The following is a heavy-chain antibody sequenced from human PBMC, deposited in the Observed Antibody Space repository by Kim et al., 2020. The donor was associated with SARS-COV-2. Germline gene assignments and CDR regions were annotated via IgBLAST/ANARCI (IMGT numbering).Heavy chain of an antibody. D-gene: IGHD2-15*01. Sequence: YYNPSLRSRVTISVDTSKNQFFLKLGSVTAADTAVYYCARGKRSTSPDPWGQGTLFTVSS. CDR3: ARGKRSTSPDP. J-gene: IGHJ5*02. V-gene: IGHV4-31*02.